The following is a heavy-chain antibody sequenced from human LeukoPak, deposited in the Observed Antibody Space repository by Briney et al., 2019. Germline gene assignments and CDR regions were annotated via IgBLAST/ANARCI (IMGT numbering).Heavy chain of an antibody. V-gene: IGHV3-9*01. CDR2: ISWSSGSI. CDR3: AKGGDFPEGLFDP. CDR1: GFTFDDYA. D-gene: IGHD3-3*01. J-gene: IGHJ5*02. Sequence: TGGSLRLSCAASGFTFDDYAMHWVRQAPGKGLEWVSGISWSSGSIGYADSVKGRFTISRDNAKNSLYLQMNSLRAEDTALYYCAKGGDFPEGLFDPWGQGTLVTVSS.